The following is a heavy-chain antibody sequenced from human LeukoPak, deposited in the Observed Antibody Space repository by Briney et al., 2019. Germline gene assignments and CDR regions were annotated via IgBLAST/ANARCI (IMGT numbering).Heavy chain of an antibody. V-gene: IGHV3-30-3*01. Sequence: GGSLRLSCAASGFTFSSYAMHWVRQAPGKGLEWAAVISYDGSNKYYADSVKGRFTISRDNSKNTLYLQMNSLRAEDTAVYYCARGWYVGNTIFGVVTDWGQGTLVTVSS. D-gene: IGHD3-3*01. J-gene: IGHJ4*02. CDR3: ARGWYVGNTIFGVVTD. CDR1: GFTFSSYA. CDR2: ISYDGSNK.